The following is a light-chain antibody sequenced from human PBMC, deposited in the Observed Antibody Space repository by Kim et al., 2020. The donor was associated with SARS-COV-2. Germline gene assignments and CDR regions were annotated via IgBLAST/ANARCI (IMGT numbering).Light chain of an antibody. J-gene: IGKJ1*01. CDR1: QCISTF. Sequence: ASVGHRVALSCRASQCISTFFNLYQQEPGAVPTLLIYATFYLRSGVPSRFHGSGFGTDFPPAIHSLRPEDFSTYFCQPTYSPARTFGQGTKVDI. V-gene: IGKV1-39*01. CDR3: QPTYSPART. CDR2: ATF.